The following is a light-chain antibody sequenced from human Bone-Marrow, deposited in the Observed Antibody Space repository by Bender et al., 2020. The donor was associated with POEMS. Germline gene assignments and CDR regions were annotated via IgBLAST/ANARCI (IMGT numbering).Light chain of an antibody. J-gene: IGLJ3*02. CDR3: CSYTLSSTWV. CDR1: GNDIGSFNL. V-gene: IGLV2-23*02. Sequence: QSALTQPASVSGSPGQSITISCTGTGNDIGSFNLVSWYQQYPGAAPKLIISEVNQRPSEISSRFSASKSDNPASLTISGLPAEDEADYYCCSYTLSSTWVFGGGTKVTVL. CDR2: EVN.